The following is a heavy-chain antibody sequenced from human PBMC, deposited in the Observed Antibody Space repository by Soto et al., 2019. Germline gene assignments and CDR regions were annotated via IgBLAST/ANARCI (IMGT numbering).Heavy chain of an antibody. CDR1: GCSFSSFY. V-gene: IGHV4-4*07. Sequence: AETLRLTCNVSGCSFSSFYLTWIRQPPGEGLEWIGGVYDSGSSKYNASLNTRITMSLLSSRSQFSLSPYFVKSSSPAAYYSAREFGATESSAWSNWFDLWGQGILVTVSS. CDR2: VYDSGSS. D-gene: IGHD3-10*01. J-gene: IGHJ5*02. CDR3: AREFGATESSAWSNWFDL.